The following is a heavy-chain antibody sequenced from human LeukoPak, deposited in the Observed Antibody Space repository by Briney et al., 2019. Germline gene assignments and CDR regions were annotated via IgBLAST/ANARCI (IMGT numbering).Heavy chain of an antibody. CDR3: ARADSSGWIFDY. J-gene: IGHJ4*02. CDR1: GGSFSGYY. D-gene: IGHD6-19*01. CDR2: INHSGST. Sequence: SETLSLTCAVYGGSFSGYYWSWIRQPPGKGLEWIGEINHSGSTNYNPSLKSRVTMSVDTSKNQFSLKLSSVTAADTAVYYCARADSSGWIFDYWGQGTLVTVSS. V-gene: IGHV4-34*01.